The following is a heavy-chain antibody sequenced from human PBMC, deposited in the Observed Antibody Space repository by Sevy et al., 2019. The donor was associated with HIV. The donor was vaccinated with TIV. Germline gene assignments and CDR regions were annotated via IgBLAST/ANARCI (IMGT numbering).Heavy chain of an antibody. CDR3: ARDRDIAFGGGDDFDI. CDR1: GGTFDTYS. V-gene: IGHV1-69*13. CDR2: ITPFFRTA. D-gene: IGHD3-16*01. J-gene: IGHJ3*02. Sequence: ASVKVSCKTSGGTFDTYSISWLRQAPGQGLEWMGGITPFFRTANYAQKFQGRVTITADESTGTAYMDLSSLRSEDSAVYYCARDRDIAFGGGDDFDIWGQGTMVTVSS.